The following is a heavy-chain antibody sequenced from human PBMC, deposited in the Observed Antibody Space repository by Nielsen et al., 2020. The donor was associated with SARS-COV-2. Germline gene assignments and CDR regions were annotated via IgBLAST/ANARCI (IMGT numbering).Heavy chain of an antibody. CDR1: GFTFSSYG. D-gene: IGHD5-12*01. Sequence: GGSLRLSCAASGFTFSSYGMHWVRQAPGKGLEWVAVISYDGSNKYYADSAKGRFTISRDNSKNTLYLQMNSLRAEDTAVYYCAKQYSDNYYDAFDIWGQGTMVTVSS. V-gene: IGHV3-33*05. CDR2: ISYDGSNK. J-gene: IGHJ3*02. CDR3: AKQYSDNYYDAFDI.